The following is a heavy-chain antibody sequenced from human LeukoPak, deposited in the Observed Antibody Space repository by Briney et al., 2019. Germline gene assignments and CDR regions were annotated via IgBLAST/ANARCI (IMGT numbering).Heavy chain of an antibody. CDR2: ISSTGTTM. CDR3: ARGTQSPVSGYFDF. CDR1: GFTFSSYD. J-gene: IGHJ4*02. V-gene: IGHV3-48*03. D-gene: IGHD3-10*01. Sequence: GGSLRLSCAVSGFTFSSYDMNWVRQAPGKGLEWVSYISSTGTTMQYADSVRGRFTIARDNTKNPLYLQMNSLRAEDTAVYYCARGTQSPVSGYFDFWGQGTLVTVSS.